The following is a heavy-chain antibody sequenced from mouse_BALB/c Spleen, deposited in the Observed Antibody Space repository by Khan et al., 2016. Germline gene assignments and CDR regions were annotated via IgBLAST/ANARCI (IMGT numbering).Heavy chain of an antibody. CDR2: ISNGGGST. CDR3: ARHAYYAMDY. CDR1: GFTFSDYY. J-gene: IGHJ4*01. Sequence: EVELVESGGGLVQPGGSLKLSCATAGFTFSDYYMYWVRQTPEKRLEWVAYISNGGGSTYYPDTVKGRFTISRDNAKNTLYLQMSRLMSEDTATYYCARHAYYAMDYWGQGTSVTVSS. V-gene: IGHV5-12*02.